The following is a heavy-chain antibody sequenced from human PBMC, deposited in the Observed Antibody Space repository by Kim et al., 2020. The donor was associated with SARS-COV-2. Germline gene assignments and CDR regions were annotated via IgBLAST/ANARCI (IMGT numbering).Heavy chain of an antibody. Sequence: SETLSLTCSVSGGSISSYYWSWIRRPAGKGLEWIGRVYANERTDYNPSLKSRVTMSMDTSKNQVSLKLSAVTAADTAVYYCARREAGSNYFDYWGQGTLVTVSS. CDR2: VYANERT. CDR3: ARREAGSNYFDY. D-gene: IGHD1-26*01. V-gene: IGHV4-4*07. J-gene: IGHJ4*02. CDR1: GGSISSYY.